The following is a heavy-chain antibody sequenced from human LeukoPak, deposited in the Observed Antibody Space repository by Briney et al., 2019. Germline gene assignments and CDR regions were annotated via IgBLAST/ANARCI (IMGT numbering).Heavy chain of an antibody. CDR2: ISAYNGDT. CDR3: ARDPSNSSGFHPHSDY. Sequence: GASMKVSCKASGYTFTNHGITWVRQAPGQGLEWMGWISAYNGDTKYAQKLQGRVTMTTDTSTNTAYMELRSLRSDDTAVYYCARDPSNSSGFHPHSDYWGQGTLVTVSS. D-gene: IGHD3-22*01. CDR1: GYTFTNHG. V-gene: IGHV1-18*01. J-gene: IGHJ4*02.